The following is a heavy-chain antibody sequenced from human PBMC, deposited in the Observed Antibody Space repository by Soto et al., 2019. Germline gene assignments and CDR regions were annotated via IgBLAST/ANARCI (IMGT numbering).Heavy chain of an antibody. CDR3: AKDAEIQPYYYYYYYMDV. Sequence: QVPLVESGGGVVQPGRSLRLSCVASGFTISSYGMHWVRQAPGKGLEWVAVTSYDESNQYYADSVKGRFTISRDNSKNTLYLQMNSLRAEDTAVYFCAKDAEIQPYYYYYYYMDVWGKGTTVTVSS. D-gene: IGHD5-18*01. CDR1: GFTISSYG. CDR2: TSYDESNQ. V-gene: IGHV3-30*18. J-gene: IGHJ6*03.